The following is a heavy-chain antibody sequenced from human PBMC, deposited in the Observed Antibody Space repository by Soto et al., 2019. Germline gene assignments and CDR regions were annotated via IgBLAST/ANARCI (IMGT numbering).Heavy chain of an antibody. CDR1: GFTFSSYA. V-gene: IGHV3-23*01. J-gene: IGHJ6*03. Sequence: GGSLRLSCAASGFTFSSYAMSWVRQAPGKGLEWVSAISGSGGSTYYADSVKGRFTISRDNSKDTLYLQMNSLRAEDTAVYYCAKTRSNPYYYMDVWGKGTTVTVSS. CDR3: AKTRSNPYYYMDV. CDR2: ISGSGGST. D-gene: IGHD2-2*01.